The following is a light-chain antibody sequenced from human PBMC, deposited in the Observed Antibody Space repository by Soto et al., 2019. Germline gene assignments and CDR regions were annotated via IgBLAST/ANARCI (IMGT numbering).Light chain of an antibody. V-gene: IGKV1-39*01. CDR3: QQSYSVPWT. CDR2: AAS. Sequence: DIHMTQTPSSLSESVGNRVTITCRASQSISSYLNWYQQKPGKAPKVLIYAASSLQSGVPSRFSGSGSGTDFTLTISSLQPEDFATYYCQQSYSVPWTFGQGTKVDIK. CDR1: QSISSY. J-gene: IGKJ1*01.